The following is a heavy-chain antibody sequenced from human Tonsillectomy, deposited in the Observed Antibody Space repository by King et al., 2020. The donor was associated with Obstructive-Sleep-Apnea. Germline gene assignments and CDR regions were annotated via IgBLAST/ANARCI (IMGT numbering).Heavy chain of an antibody. Sequence: VQLVESGGGVVQPGRSLRLSCAASGFTFSSYGMHWVRQAPGKGLEWVAVISYDGSNKYYADSVKGRFTISRDNSKNTLYLQMNSLRAEDTAVYYCAKDQSGYSYGYGFDYWGQGTLVTVSS. V-gene: IGHV3-30*18. CDR2: ISYDGSNK. D-gene: IGHD5-18*01. J-gene: IGHJ4*02. CDR1: GFTFSSYG. CDR3: AKDQSGYSYGYGFDY.